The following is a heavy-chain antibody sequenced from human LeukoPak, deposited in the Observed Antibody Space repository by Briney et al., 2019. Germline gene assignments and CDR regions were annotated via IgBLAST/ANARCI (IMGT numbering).Heavy chain of an antibody. D-gene: IGHD5-12*01. Sequence: SETLSLTCTVSGGSISSYYWSWIRQPAGKGLEWIGHFYTSGSTNYNPSLKSRVTMSVDTSKNQFSLKLSSVTAADTAVYYCASNKRGLRSLRYYFDYWGQGTLVTVSS. CDR1: GGSISSYY. V-gene: IGHV4-4*07. CDR2: FYTSGST. J-gene: IGHJ4*02. CDR3: ASNKRGLRSLRYYFDY.